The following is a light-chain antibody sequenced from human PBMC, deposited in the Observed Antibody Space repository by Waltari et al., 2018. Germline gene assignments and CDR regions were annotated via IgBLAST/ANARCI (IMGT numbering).Light chain of an antibody. Sequence: DHQMTQSPSTLSASVGDRVTITCRASQSISSWLAWYQQKPGKAPKLLIYKASSLESGVPSRFSGSGSGTEFTLTISSLQPDDFATYYCQQYNSYSVTFGGGTKVEIK. CDR1: QSISSW. J-gene: IGKJ4*01. V-gene: IGKV1-5*03. CDR2: KAS. CDR3: QQYNSYSVT.